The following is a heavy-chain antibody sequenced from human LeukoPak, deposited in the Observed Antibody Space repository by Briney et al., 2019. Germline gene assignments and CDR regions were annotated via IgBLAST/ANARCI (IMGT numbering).Heavy chain of an antibody. J-gene: IGHJ4*02. Sequence: ASVKVSCKASGGTFSSYAISWVRQAPGQGLEWMGGIIPIFGTANYAQKFQGRVTITADKSTSTAYMELSSLRSEDTAVYYCASGGIAAAGTVDYWGQGTLVTVSS. V-gene: IGHV1-69*06. CDR2: IIPIFGTA. D-gene: IGHD6-13*01. CDR3: ASGGIAAAGTVDY. CDR1: GGTFSSYA.